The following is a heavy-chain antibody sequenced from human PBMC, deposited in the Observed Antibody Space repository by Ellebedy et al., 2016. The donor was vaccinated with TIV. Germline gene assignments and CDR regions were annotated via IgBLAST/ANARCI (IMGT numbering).Heavy chain of an antibody. D-gene: IGHD6-19*01. CDR1: GFSLSTTRVS. Sequence: SGPTLVKPTQTLTLTCTFSGFSLSTTRVSVSWIRQPPGKALEWLARIDWDDDKYFNPSLRTRLTISKDTPKNQVVLTMTNMDPVDTATYYCARTDGSGWAFDSWGQGTLVTVSS. J-gene: IGHJ4*02. V-gene: IGHV2-70*11. CDR3: ARTDGSGWAFDS. CDR2: IDWDDDK.